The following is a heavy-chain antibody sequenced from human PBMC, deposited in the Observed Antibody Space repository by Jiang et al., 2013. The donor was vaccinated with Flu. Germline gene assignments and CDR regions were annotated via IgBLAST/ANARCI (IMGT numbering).Heavy chain of an antibody. CDR3: ARDYSSSWYGDYYYYGMDV. CDR2: ISVYNGNT. V-gene: IGHV1-18*01. J-gene: IGHJ6*02. Sequence: VKVSCKASGYTFSSYGISWVRQAPGQGLEWMGWISVYNGNTKYAQKFQGRVTMTTDTSTSTAYMELRSLISDDTAVYYCARDYSSSWYGDYYYYGMDVWGQGTTVTVSS. CDR1: GYTFSSYG. D-gene: IGHD6-13*01.